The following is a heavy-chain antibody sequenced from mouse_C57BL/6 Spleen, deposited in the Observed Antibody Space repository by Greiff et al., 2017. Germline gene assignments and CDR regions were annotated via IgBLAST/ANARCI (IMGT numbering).Heavy chain of an antibody. Sequence: EVQGVESGEGLVKPGGSLKLSCAASGFTFSSYAMSWVRQTPEQRLEWVAYISSGGDYLYYADTVKGRFTISRDNARNTRYLQMSSLKSEDTAMYYCTRDRVYYSNLYAMDYWGKGTSVTVSS. CDR3: TRDRVYYSNLYAMDY. D-gene: IGHD2-5*01. CDR2: ISSGGDYL. V-gene: IGHV5-9-1*02. J-gene: IGHJ4*01. CDR1: GFTFSSYA.